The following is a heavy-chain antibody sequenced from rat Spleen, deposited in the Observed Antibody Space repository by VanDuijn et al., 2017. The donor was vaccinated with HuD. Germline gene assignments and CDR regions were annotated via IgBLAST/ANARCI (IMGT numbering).Heavy chain of an antibody. CDR3: ARGSAFFDY. V-gene: IGHV2-47*01. CDR1: GLSLTSNS. J-gene: IGHJ2*01. Sequence: QVQLKESGPGLVQPSQTLSLTCTVSGLSLTSNSVSWIRKPPGKGLEWMGVTWSHGGIDYNSAIKSRLTISRDTSKSQVFLKMNSLQTEDTAMYFCARGSAFFDYWGQGVMVTVSS. CDR2: TWSHGGI. D-gene: IGHD3-3*01.